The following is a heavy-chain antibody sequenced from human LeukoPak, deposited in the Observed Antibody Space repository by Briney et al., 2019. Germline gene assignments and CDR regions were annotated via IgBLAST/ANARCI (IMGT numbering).Heavy chain of an antibody. D-gene: IGHD3-22*01. Sequence: GGSLRLSCAASGFTSSSYWMSWVRQAPGKGLEWVANIKQDGSEKYYVDSVKGRFTISRDNAKNSLYLQMNSLRAEDTAVYYCARAHDSSGYFSPLYFQHWGQGTLVTVSS. CDR1: GFTSSSYW. CDR2: IKQDGSEK. CDR3: ARAHDSSGYFSPLYFQH. J-gene: IGHJ1*01. V-gene: IGHV3-7*04.